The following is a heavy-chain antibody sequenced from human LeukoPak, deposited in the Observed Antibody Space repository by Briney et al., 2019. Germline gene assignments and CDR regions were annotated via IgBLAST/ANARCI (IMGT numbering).Heavy chain of an antibody. J-gene: IGHJ4*02. CDR1: GFTFSSYW. CDR2: IKQDGSEK. CDR3: ARDLGHFYYYDSSGYFDY. D-gene: IGHD3-22*01. Sequence: PGGSLRLSCAASGFTFSSYWMSWVRQAPGKGLEWVANIKQDGSEKYYVDSVKGRFTISRDNAKNSLYLRMNSLRAEDTAVYYCARDLGHFYYYDSSGYFDYWGQGTLVTVSS. V-gene: IGHV3-7*01.